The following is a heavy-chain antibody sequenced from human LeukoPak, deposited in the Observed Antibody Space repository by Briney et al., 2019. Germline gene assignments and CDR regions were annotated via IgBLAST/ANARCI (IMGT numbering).Heavy chain of an antibody. D-gene: IGHD3-3*01. CDR2: ISRSGNDK. J-gene: IGHJ4*02. CDR3: VRRETVFGVVTNFDY. CDR1: KFIFGDYN. Sequence: GGSLRLSCAASKFIFGDYNMNWVRQAPGKGLEWVSSISRSGNDKHYADSVKGRFTISRDNAKNSLYLQMNGLRAEDTAVYYCVRRETVFGVVTNFDYWGQGVLVTVSS. V-gene: IGHV3-21*01.